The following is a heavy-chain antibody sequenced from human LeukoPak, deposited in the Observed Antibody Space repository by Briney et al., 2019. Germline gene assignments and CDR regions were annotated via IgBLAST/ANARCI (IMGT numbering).Heavy chain of an antibody. Sequence: ASVKVSCKASGYTFTSYDINWVRQATGQGLEWMGWMNPNSGNTGYAQKFQGRVTMTKNTSISTAYMEVSSLGYEDTAIYYCARGRPGLASAGTYDFWGQGTLITVSS. D-gene: IGHD6-13*01. V-gene: IGHV1-8*01. J-gene: IGHJ4*02. CDR1: GYTFTSYD. CDR3: ARGRPGLASAGTYDF. CDR2: MNPNSGNT.